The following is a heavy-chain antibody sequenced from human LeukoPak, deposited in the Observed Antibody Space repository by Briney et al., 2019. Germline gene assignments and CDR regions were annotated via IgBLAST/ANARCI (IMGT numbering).Heavy chain of an antibody. V-gene: IGHV3-7*01. J-gene: IGHJ2*01. CDR3: ARPNYDSTGYYAYWNFDL. CDR1: GGSISSRNW. CDR2: INQDGSDK. Sequence: PSGTLSLTCAVSGGSISSRNWWTWIRQPPGKGPEWVANINQDGSDKNYVDSVKSRFTISRDNAKNSLYLQMNGLRADDTAVYYCARPNYDSTGYYAYWNFDLWGRGTLVTVSS. D-gene: IGHD3-22*01.